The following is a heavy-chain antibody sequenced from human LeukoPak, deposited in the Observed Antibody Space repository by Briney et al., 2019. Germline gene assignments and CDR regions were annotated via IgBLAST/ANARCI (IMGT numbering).Heavy chain of an antibody. Sequence: GGSLRLSCAASGFTLSSYWMTWVRQAPGKGLEWVANIKQDGSEKYYVDSVKGRFTISRDNAKNSLYLQMNSPRAEDTAVYYCATVRSNYYYYYYMDVWGKGTTVTVSS. D-gene: IGHD4-11*01. CDR3: ATVRSNYYYYYYMDV. V-gene: IGHV3-7*01. CDR1: GFTLSSYW. CDR2: IKQDGSEK. J-gene: IGHJ6*03.